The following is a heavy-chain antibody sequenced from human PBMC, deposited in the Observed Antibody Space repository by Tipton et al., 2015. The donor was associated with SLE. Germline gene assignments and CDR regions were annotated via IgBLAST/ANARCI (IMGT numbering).Heavy chain of an antibody. Sequence: TLSLTCTVSGGSISSYYWSWIRQPPGKGLEWIGYIYYSGSTNYNHSLKSRVTISVDTSKNQFSLKLSSVTAADTAVYYCARGTSIFGVVRHFDYWGQGTLVTVSS. V-gene: IGHV4-59*01. CDR1: GGSISSYY. CDR3: ARGTSIFGVVRHFDY. J-gene: IGHJ4*02. CDR2: IYYSGST. D-gene: IGHD3-3*01.